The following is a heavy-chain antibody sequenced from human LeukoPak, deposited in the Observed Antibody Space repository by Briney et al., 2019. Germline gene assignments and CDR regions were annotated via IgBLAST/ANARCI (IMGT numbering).Heavy chain of an antibody. J-gene: IGHJ4*02. CDR3: ARVISGSLYY. V-gene: IGHV1-2*02. CDR2: INPNSGGT. Sequence: GASVKVSCKASGYTFTGYYIHWVRQAPGQGLEWMGWINPNSGGTNYAQNFQGRVTMTRDTSISTAYMELSRLRSDDTAVYYCARVISGSLYYWGQGTLATVSS. CDR1: GYTFTGYY. D-gene: IGHD1-26*01.